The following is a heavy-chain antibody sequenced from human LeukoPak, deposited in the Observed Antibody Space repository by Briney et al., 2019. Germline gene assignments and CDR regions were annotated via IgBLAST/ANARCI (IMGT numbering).Heavy chain of an antibody. V-gene: IGHV4-59*01. Sequence: SETLSLTCTVSGGSINSYHWSWIRQPPGKGLEWIGYIYYSGNTHYNPSLKSRVTMSVDTSKNQFSLRLSSVTPADTAVYYCARDRGEGIVGTFDYWGQGTLVTVSS. CDR3: ARDRGEGIVGTFDY. CDR2: IYYSGNT. CDR1: GGSINSYH. J-gene: IGHJ4*02. D-gene: IGHD1-26*01.